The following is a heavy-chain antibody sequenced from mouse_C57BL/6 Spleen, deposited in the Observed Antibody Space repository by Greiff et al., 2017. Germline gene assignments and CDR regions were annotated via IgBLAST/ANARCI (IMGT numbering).Heavy chain of an antibody. J-gene: IGHJ3*01. CDR1: GYSITSGYY. CDR3: ARDGNLGRAWFAY. V-gene: IGHV3-6*01. Sequence: EVKLQESGPGLVKPSQSLSLTCSVTGYSITSGYYWNWIRQFPGNKLEWMGYISYDGSNNYNPSLKNRISITRDTSKNQFFLKLNSVTTEYTATYYCARDGNLGRAWFAYWGQGTLVTVSA. D-gene: IGHD3-1*01. CDR2: ISYDGSN.